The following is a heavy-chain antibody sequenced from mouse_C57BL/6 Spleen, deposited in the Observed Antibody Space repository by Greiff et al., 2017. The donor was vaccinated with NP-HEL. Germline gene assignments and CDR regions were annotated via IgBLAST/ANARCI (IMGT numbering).Heavy chain of an antibody. CDR3: ARSGTTVVARYFDV. V-gene: IGHV1-81*01. J-gene: IGHJ1*03. Sequence: VQRVESGAELARPGASVKLSCKASGYTFTSYGISWVKQRTGQGLEWIGEIDPRSGNTYYNEKFKGKATLTADKSSSTAYMGLRSLTSEDSAVYFCARSGTTVVARYFDVWGTGTAVTVSS. D-gene: IGHD1-1*01. CDR2: IDPRSGNT. CDR1: GYTFTSYG.